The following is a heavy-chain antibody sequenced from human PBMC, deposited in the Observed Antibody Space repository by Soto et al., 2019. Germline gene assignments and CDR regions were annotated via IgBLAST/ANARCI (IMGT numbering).Heavy chain of an antibody. V-gene: IGHV4-4*07. CDR3: ARESRSVAGTVEY. Sequence: SETLSLTCTVSGASISNYYWSWIRQPAGKGLEWIGRIYASGNTNYNPSLKSRVTMSVDTSKNQFSLNLNSVTAADTAVYYCARESRSVAGTVEYWGQGTLVTVSS. CDR2: IYASGNT. D-gene: IGHD6-13*01. CDR1: GASISNYY. J-gene: IGHJ4*02.